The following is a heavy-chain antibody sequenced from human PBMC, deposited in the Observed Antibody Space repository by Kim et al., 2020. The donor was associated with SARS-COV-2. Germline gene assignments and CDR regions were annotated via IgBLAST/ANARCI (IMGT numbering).Heavy chain of an antibody. J-gene: IGHJ4*02. Sequence: TYYADSVKGRFTISRDISKNTLYLQMNSLRAEDAAVYYCALRGSAFYFDYWGQGTLVTVSS. D-gene: IGHD6-19*01. CDR3: ALRGSAFYFDY. CDR2: T. V-gene: IGHV3-23*01.